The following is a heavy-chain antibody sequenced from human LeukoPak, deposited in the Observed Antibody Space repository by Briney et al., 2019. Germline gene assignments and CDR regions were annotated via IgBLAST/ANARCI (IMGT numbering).Heavy chain of an antibody. D-gene: IGHD3-10*01. J-gene: IGHJ6*03. Sequence: ASVKVSCKASGYTFTSYDINWVRQATGQGLEWMGWMNPNSGNTGYAQKFQGRVTMTSNTSISTAYMELSSLRSEDTAVYYCARAPVLLWFRELSGRPSYYYMDVWGKGTTVTVSS. CDR1: GYTFTSYD. CDR3: ARAPVLLWFRELSGRPSYYYMDV. V-gene: IGHV1-8*01. CDR2: MNPNSGNT.